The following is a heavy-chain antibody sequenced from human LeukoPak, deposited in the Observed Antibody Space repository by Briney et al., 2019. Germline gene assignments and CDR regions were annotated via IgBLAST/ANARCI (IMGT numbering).Heavy chain of an antibody. CDR1: GSMYNYY. CDR2: IHYSGST. V-gene: IGHV4-59*08. D-gene: IGHD3-10*01. J-gene: IGHJ4*02. Sequence: SETLSLTCTVSGSMYNYYWSWIRQPPGKGLEWIGYIHYSGSTNYNPSLKSRVTMSLDTSKNQVSLKLNSVTAADTAVYYCARGEGIHDSWGQGTLVTVSS. CDR3: ARGEGIHDS.